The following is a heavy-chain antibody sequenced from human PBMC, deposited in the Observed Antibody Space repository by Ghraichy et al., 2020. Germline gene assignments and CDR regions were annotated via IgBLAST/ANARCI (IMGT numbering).Heavy chain of an antibody. Sequence: SETLSLTCTVSGGSISSSSYYWGWIRQPPGKGLEWIGSIYYSGSTYNNPSLKSRVAISVDTSKNQFSLKLSSVTAADTAVYYCARHSGDHSDSSGHFQAWGQGTLVTVSS. CDR3: ARHSGDHSDSSGHFQA. V-gene: IGHV4-39*01. CDR2: IYYSGST. D-gene: IGHD3-22*01. CDR1: GGSISSSSYY. J-gene: IGHJ4*02.